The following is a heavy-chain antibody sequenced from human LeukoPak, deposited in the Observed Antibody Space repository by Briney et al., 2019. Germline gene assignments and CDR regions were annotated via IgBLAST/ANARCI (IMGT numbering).Heavy chain of an antibody. CDR2: MNSNSGNT. Sequence: ASVKVSCKASGYTFTSYGINWVRQATGQGLEWMGWMNSNSGNTGYAQKFQGRVTMTRNTSISTAYMELSSLRSEDTAVYYCARDTYYYDSSGYPDNAFDIWGQGTMVTVSS. D-gene: IGHD3-22*01. CDR1: GYTFTSYG. J-gene: IGHJ3*02. CDR3: ARDTYYYDSSGYPDNAFDI. V-gene: IGHV1-8*01.